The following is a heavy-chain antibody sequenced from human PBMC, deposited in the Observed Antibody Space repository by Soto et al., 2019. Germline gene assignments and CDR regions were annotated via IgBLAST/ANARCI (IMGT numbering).Heavy chain of an antibody. CDR1: GFTFSSYS. Sequence: EVQLVESGGGLVQPGGSLRLSCAASGFTFSSYSMNWVRQAPGKGLEWVSYISSSSSTIYYVDSVKGRFTISRDNAKNSLYLQMNSLRAEDTAVYYCARDSRTVTRRGAFDIWGQGTMVTVSS. CDR2: ISSSSSTI. V-gene: IGHV3-48*01. D-gene: IGHD4-17*01. CDR3: ARDSRTVTRRGAFDI. J-gene: IGHJ3*02.